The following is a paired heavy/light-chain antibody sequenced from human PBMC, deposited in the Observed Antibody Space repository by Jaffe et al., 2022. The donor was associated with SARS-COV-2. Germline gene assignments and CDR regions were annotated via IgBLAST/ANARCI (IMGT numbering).Light chain of an antibody. V-gene: IGKV3-20*01. CDR2: DAS. CDR3: QQYISFPWT. J-gene: IGKJ1*01. CDR1: QSITSNY. Sequence: EIVLTQSPGTLSLSPGERATLSCRASQSITSNYLAWYQQQPGQAPRLLIYDASTRATGIPDRFSGYGSGTDFTLTISRLEPGDSAMYYCQQYISFPWTFGQGTKVEIK.
Heavy chain of an antibody. Sequence: EVQVVESGGGLVQPGRSLRLSCIVSGFTFSEYGMTWFRQAPGKGPEWVGSIGSYTYGGGTRDYAAAVNGRFTISRDDSRGTAYLQMNSLRTEDTAVYYCTRFSGISRLRRLDVWGRGTLVTVSS. J-gene: IGHJ2*01. V-gene: IGHV3-49*03. CDR1: GFTFSEYG. CDR3: TRFSGISRLRRLDV. D-gene: IGHD3-10*01. CDR2: IGSYTYGGGTR.